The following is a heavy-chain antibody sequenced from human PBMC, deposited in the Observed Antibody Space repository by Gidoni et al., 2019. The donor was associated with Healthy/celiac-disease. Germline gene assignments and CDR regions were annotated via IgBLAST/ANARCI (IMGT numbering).Heavy chain of an antibody. V-gene: IGHV4-38-2*01. CDR1: GYSISSGYY. D-gene: IGHD6-19*01. Sequence: QVQLQESGPGLVQPSETLSLTCAVSGYSISSGYYWGWIRQPPGKGLEWIGSIYHSGSTYYNPSLKSRVTISVDTSKNQFSLKLSSVTAADTAVYYCARGIAVAGIPYYGMDVWGQGTTVTVSS. J-gene: IGHJ6*02. CDR2: IYHSGST. CDR3: ARGIAVAGIPYYGMDV.